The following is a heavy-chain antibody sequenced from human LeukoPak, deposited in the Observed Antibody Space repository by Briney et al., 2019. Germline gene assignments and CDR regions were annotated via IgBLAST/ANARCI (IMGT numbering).Heavy chain of an antibody. D-gene: IGHD3-10*01. CDR3: LRSHGAY. V-gene: IGHV4-39*01. Sequence: PWETLSLTCTVFGGSISSSGYLWGWIRQPPGKGLELIGNIRYSGTYYNPSLKSRVTISVDTSKNQFSLKLSSVTAADTAVYYCLRSHGAYWGQGTLVTVSS. CDR2: IRYSGT. CDR1: GGSISSSGYL. J-gene: IGHJ4*02.